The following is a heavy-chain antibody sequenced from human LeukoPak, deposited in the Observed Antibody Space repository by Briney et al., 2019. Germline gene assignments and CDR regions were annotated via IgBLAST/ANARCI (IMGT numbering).Heavy chain of an antibody. J-gene: IGHJ4*02. Sequence: GGSLRLSCAASGFTFSSYCMHWVRQAPGKGLEWVAVISYDGSNKYYADSVKGRFTISRDNSKNTLYLQMNSLRAEDTAVYYCAKDRGSGSYDYWGQGTLVTVSS. D-gene: IGHD3-10*01. CDR3: AKDRGSGSYDY. CDR2: ISYDGSNK. CDR1: GFTFSSYC. V-gene: IGHV3-30*18.